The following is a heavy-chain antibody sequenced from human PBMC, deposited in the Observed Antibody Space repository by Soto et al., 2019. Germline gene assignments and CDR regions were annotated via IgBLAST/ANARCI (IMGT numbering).Heavy chain of an antibody. D-gene: IGHD2-2*01. J-gene: IGHJ6*02. V-gene: IGHV1-69*01. CDR2: IIPISDTT. Sequence: QVQLVQSGAEVKKPGSSVKVSCKASGGTFSSYAISWVRQAPEQGLEWMGGIIPISDTTNNAQKFQGRVTSTADESTSTAYMERSSLRSEDTAVYYCARSQGSSTSLEIYYYYDYGMDVWGQGTTVTVSS. CDR1: GGTFSSYA. CDR3: ARSQGSSTSLEIYYYYDYGMDV.